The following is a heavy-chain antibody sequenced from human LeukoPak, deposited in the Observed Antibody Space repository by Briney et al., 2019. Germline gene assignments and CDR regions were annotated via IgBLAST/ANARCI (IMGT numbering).Heavy chain of an antibody. J-gene: IGHJ3*02. V-gene: IGHV3-53*01. Sequence: GGSLRLSCAASGSTVSSYFMSWVCQAPGKGLEWVSVIYDGGSTDYADSVKGRFTISRDNSKSTPYLQMNSLRAEDTAVYYCARDNYILTGYYNAFDIWGQGTLVTVSS. D-gene: IGHD3-9*01. CDR1: GSTVSSYF. CDR3: ARDNYILTGYYNAFDI. CDR2: IYDGGST.